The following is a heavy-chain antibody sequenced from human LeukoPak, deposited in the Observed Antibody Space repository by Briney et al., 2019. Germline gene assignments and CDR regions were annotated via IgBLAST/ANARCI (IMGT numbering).Heavy chain of an antibody. Sequence: APVKVSCKASGYTFTAYYMHWVRQAPGQGLEWVGWINPDSGDTNYARKFQGMVTMTRDTSISTAYMELSSLRSDDTAIYYCARDGGNFPNYWAQGTLVTVSS. CDR1: GYTFTAYY. CDR3: ARDGGNFPNY. D-gene: IGHD4-23*01. J-gene: IGHJ4*02. V-gene: IGHV1-2*02. CDR2: INPDSGDT.